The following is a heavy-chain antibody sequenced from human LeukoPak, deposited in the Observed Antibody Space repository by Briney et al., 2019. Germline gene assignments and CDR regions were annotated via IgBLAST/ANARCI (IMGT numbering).Heavy chain of an antibody. D-gene: IGHD3-10*01. J-gene: IGHJ4*02. CDR1: GYTFTSYA. V-gene: IGHV1-3*01. Sequence: ASAKVSCKASGYTFTSYAMHWVRQAPGQRLEWMGWINAGNGNTKYSQKFQGRVTITRDTSASTAYMELSSLRSEDTAVYYCARDGGSGIVLDYWGQGTLVTVSS. CDR2: INAGNGNT. CDR3: ARDGGSGIVLDY.